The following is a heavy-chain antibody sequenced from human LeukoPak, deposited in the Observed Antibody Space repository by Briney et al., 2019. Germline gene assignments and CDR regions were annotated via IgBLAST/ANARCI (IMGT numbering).Heavy chain of an antibody. V-gene: IGHV4-34*01. CDR3: AREAVVTNAEYFQH. Sequence: SETLSLTCAVYGGSFSGYYWGWIRQPPGKGLEWIGEINHSGSTNYSPSLKSRVTISVDTSKNQFSLKLSSVTAADTAVYYCAREAVVTNAEYFQHWGQGTLVTVSS. D-gene: IGHD4-23*01. CDR1: GGSFSGYY. CDR2: INHSGST. J-gene: IGHJ1*01.